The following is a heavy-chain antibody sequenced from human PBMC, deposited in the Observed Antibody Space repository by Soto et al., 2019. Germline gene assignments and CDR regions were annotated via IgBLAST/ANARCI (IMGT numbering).Heavy chain of an antibody. CDR1: GGSLSSGSYY. Sequence: SETLSLTCSVSGGSLSSGSYYWNWIRQHPGKGLEWIGYIYYSGTTYYNPSLKSRVTISVDTSKNQFSLSLSSVTAADTALYYCARDRPYCSGGSCYVGWFDSWGQGTLVTVSS. V-gene: IGHV4-31*03. D-gene: IGHD2-15*01. J-gene: IGHJ5*01. CDR3: ARDRPYCSGGSCYVGWFDS. CDR2: IYYSGTT.